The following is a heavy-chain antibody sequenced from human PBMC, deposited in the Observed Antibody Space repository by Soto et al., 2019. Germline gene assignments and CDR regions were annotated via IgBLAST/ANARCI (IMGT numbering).Heavy chain of an antibody. V-gene: IGHV3-73*01. CDR1: GFTFSGSA. CDR2: IRSKANSYAT. Sequence: RLSSAASGFTFSGSAMHWVRQASGKGLEWVGRIRSKANSYATAYAASVKGRFTISRDDSKNTAYLQMNSLKTEDTAVYYCTRLPDTYYYDSTKRAFDIWGQGTMVTVSS. CDR3: TRLPDTYYYDSTKRAFDI. J-gene: IGHJ3*02. D-gene: IGHD3-22*01.